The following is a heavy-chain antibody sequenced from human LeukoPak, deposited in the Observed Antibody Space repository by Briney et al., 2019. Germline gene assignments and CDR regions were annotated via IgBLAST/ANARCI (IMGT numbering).Heavy chain of an antibody. CDR2: IYYSGST. J-gene: IGHJ4*02. CDR3: ARGVSGSYPDDFDY. CDR1: GGSISSYY. Sequence: SETLSLTCTVSGGSISSYYWSWIRQPPGKGLEWIGYIYYSGSTNYNPSLKSRVTISVDTSKNQFSLKLSSVTAADTAVYYGARGVSGSYPDDFDYWGQGTLVTVSS. V-gene: IGHV4-59*01. D-gene: IGHD3-10*01.